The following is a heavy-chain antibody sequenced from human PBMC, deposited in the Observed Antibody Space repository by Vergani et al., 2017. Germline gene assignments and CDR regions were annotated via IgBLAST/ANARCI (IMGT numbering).Heavy chain of an antibody. J-gene: IGHJ4*02. Sequence: QVQLQESGPGPVKPSETLSLTCTVSGGSVSSGSYYWSWIRQPPGKGLEWIGYIYYSGNTYYNPSLKSRVTISVDTSKNQFSLKLSSVTAADTAVYYCARVPRGWLRLDYWGQGTLVTVSS. D-gene: IGHD5-12*01. CDR1: GGSVSSGSYY. CDR2: IYYSGNT. V-gene: IGHV4-61*01. CDR3: ARVPRGWLRLDY.